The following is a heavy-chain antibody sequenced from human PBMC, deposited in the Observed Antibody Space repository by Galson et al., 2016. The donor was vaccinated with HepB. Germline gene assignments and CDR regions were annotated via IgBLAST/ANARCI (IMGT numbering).Heavy chain of an antibody. CDR2: IHWNSVKI. CDR1: GFMFDDYA. Sequence: SLRLSCAGSGFMFDDYAMHWVRQAPGKGLEWVSGIHWNSVKIAYADSVKGRFTISIDNSKNSLYLQMNSLRAEDTAVYYCARERELRYFDGDYDYYYGMDVWGQGTTVTVSS. D-gene: IGHD3-9*01. V-gene: IGHV3-9*01. J-gene: IGHJ6*02. CDR3: ARERELRYFDGDYDYYYGMDV.